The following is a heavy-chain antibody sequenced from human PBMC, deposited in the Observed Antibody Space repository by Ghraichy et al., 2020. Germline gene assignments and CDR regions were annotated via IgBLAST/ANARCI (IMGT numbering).Heavy chain of an antibody. D-gene: IGHD6-13*01. V-gene: IGHV3-7*01. Sequence: GESLKISCAASGFTFSKYWMTWVRQTPGKGLEWVANIKEDESQKYYVDSVKGRFTISRDNAKNLLYLQMNSLRVEDTAVYYCARDLGYMPAAINYDAFDIWGQGTMVTVSS. CDR1: GFTFSKYW. CDR2: IKEDESQK. J-gene: IGHJ3*02. CDR3: ARDLGYMPAAINYDAFDI.